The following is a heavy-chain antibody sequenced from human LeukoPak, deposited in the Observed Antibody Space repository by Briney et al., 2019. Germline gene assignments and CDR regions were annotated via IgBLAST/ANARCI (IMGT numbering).Heavy chain of an antibody. CDR3: ARDPYYDSSGYYLLDY. D-gene: IGHD3-22*01. CDR2: ISYDGSNK. Sequence: GGSLRLSCAASGFTFSSYAMPWVRQAPGKGLEWVAVISYDGSNKYYADSVKGRFTISRDNSKNTLYLQMNSLRAEDTAVYYCARDPYYDSSGYYLLDYWGQGTLVTVSS. CDR1: GFTFSSYA. V-gene: IGHV3-30-3*01. J-gene: IGHJ4*02.